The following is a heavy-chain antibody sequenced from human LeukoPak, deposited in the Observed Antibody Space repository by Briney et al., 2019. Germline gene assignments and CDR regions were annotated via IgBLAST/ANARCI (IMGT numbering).Heavy chain of an antibody. CDR3: ARVRCSGGSCPYYYYYYYMDV. CDR2: INHSGST. D-gene: IGHD2-15*01. Sequence: SETLSLTCAVYGGSFSGYYWSWIRQPPGKGLEWIGEINHSGSTNYNPSPKSRVTISIDTSKNQFSLKLRFVTAADTAVYYCARVRCSGGSCPYYYYYYYMDVWGKGTTVTVSS. J-gene: IGHJ6*03. V-gene: IGHV4-34*01. CDR1: GGSFSGYY.